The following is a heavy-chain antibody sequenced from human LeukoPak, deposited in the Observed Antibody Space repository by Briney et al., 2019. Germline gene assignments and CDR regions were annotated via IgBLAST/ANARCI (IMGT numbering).Heavy chain of an antibody. CDR3: AKKYSTGLDP. J-gene: IGHJ5*02. Sequence: PGGTLRLSCEASGFTFSRYGMSWVRQAPGKGLEWVSAISGTGGSTYYADSVKGRFTISRDNSKNTLYLQMNSLRAEDTAVYYCAKKYSTGLDPWGQGTLVTVSS. CDR1: GFTFSRYG. CDR2: ISGTGGST. V-gene: IGHV3-23*01. D-gene: IGHD1-26*01.